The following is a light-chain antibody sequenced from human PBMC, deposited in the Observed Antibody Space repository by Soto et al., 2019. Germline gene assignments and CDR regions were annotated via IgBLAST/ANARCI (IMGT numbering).Light chain of an antibody. CDR1: QSVSSSY. V-gene: IGKV3-20*01. CDR2: GAS. Sequence: EIVLTQSPGTLSLSPGERATLSCRASQSVSSSYLAWYLQKPGQAPRLLIYGASSMATGIPDRFSGSGSGTDFPLTISRLEPEDFAVYYCQQYGSSLLTFGGGTKVEIK. CDR3: QQYGSSLLT. J-gene: IGKJ4*01.